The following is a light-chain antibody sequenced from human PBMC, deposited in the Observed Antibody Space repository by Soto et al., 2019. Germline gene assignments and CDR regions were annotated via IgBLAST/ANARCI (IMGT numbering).Light chain of an antibody. V-gene: IGLV1-44*01. CDR1: SSNIGSNT. J-gene: IGLJ3*02. CDR2: SNN. CDR3: AAWDATLNGWV. Sequence: QSVLTQPPSASGTPGQRVTISCSGSSSNIGSNTVHWYQQVPGTAPKLLIYSNNQRPSGVPDRFSGSKSGTSASLAISGLQSEDEADYYCAAWDATLNGWVFGGGTKVTVL.